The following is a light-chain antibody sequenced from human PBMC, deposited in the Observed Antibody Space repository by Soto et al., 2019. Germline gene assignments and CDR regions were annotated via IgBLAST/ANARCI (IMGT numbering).Light chain of an antibody. CDR2: KAS. CDR3: QQYNSFPWT. CDR1: QSISSW. V-gene: IGKV1-5*03. Sequence: DIQMTQSPSTLSASVGDRVSITCRASQSISSWLAWYQQKPGKAPNLLIYKASNLESGVPSRFSGSGSGTEFTLTVSSLQPDDFATYYCQQYNSFPWTLGQGTKVEIK. J-gene: IGKJ1*01.